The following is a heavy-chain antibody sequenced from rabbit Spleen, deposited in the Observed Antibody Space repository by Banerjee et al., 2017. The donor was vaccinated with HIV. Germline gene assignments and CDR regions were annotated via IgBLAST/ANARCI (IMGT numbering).Heavy chain of an antibody. CDR3: ASASTGDYGGS. J-gene: IGHJ4*01. V-gene: IGHV1S40*01. D-gene: IGHD2-1*01. CDR1: GFSFSDTYW. CDR2: IHTSSSSA. Sequence: QSLEESGGDLVKPGASLTLTCTASGFSFSDTYWISWVRQTPGKGLEWIGFIHTSSSSAWYASWVDGRFTISKTSSTTVTLQMTSLTAADTATYFCASASTGDYGGSWGQGTLVTVS.